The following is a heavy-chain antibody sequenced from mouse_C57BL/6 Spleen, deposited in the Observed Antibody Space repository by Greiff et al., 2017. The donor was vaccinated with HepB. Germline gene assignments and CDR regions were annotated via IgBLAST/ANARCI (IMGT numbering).Heavy chain of an antibody. CDR3: ARDSDYYAMDY. CDR2: ISDGGSYT. V-gene: IGHV5-4*01. CDR1: GFTFSSYA. J-gene: IGHJ4*01. Sequence: EVMLVESGGGLVKPGGSLKLSCAASGFTFSSYAMSWVRQTPEKRLEWVATISDGGSYTYYPDNVKGRFTISRDNAKNNLYLQMSQLKSEDTAMYYCARDSDYYAMDYWGQGTSVTVSS.